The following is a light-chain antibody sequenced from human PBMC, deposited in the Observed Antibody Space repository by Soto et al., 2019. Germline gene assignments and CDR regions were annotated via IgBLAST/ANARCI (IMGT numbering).Light chain of an antibody. CDR2: DAS. J-gene: IGKJ1*01. CDR1: QSIGRW. Sequence: DIQMTQSPSTLSASVGDRVTITCRASQSIGRWLAWYQQKPGAAPKLLIYDASSLQSGVPSRFSASGSGTEFTLSISSLQPDDFATYYCQQYKGTFGQRTKVEIK. CDR3: QQYKGT. V-gene: IGKV1-5*01.